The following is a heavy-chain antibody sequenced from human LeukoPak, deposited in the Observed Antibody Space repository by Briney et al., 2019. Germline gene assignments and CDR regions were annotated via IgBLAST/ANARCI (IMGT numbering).Heavy chain of an antibody. Sequence: ASVKVSCKASGGTFSSYAISWVRQAPGQGLEWMGRIIPIFGTANYAQKFQGRVTITTDESTSIAYMELSSLRSEDTAVYYCAREQDTAMVIDYWGQGTLVTVSS. V-gene: IGHV1-69*05. CDR1: GGTFSSYA. D-gene: IGHD5-18*01. CDR2: IIPIFGTA. CDR3: AREQDTAMVIDY. J-gene: IGHJ4*02.